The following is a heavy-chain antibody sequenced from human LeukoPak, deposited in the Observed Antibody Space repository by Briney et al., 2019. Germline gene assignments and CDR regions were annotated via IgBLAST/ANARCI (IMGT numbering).Heavy chain of an antibody. J-gene: IGHJ4*02. D-gene: IGHD3-9*01. CDR2: IYSGGST. Sequence: GGSLRLSCAASGFTVSSNYMSWVRQAPGKGLEWVSVIYSGGSTYYADSVKGRFTISRDNSKNTLYLQMNSLRAEDTAVYYCAREDILTGFAYWGQGTLVTVSS. CDR3: AREDILTGFAY. CDR1: GFTVSSNY. V-gene: IGHV3-53*01.